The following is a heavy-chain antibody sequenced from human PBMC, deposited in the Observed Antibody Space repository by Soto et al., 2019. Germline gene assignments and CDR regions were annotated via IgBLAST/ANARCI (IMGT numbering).Heavy chain of an antibody. CDR2: INPHGGST. CDR3: ARSSGGNFGIIIEGTNWFAP. V-gene: IGHV1-46*01. J-gene: IGHJ5*02. D-gene: IGHD1-26*01. Sequence: ASVKVSCKXPRDTFTSYYINWVRQAPGQGLERMGVINPHGGSTAYAQKFKGRVTLTRDTSASTVYMEVSSLTSEDTAMYYCARSSGGNFGIIIEGTNWFAPWGQGTLVTVSS. CDR1: RDTFTSYY.